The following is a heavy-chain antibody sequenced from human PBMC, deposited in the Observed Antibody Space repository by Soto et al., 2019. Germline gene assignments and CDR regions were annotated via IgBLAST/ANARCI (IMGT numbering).Heavy chain of an antibody. CDR2: INHSGIT. J-gene: IGHJ5*02. Sequence: SETLSLTCAVCGGSFSGYYCSWIRQPPWKGLEWIGEINHSGITNYNPSLKSRVTISLDTSKNQFSLNLNSVTAADTAVYYCARGHRVSAALRPDRWFGPCGLGTLVTVSS. V-gene: IGHV4-34*01. CDR1: GGSFSGYY. D-gene: IGHD2-15*01. CDR3: ARGHRVSAALRPDRWFGP.